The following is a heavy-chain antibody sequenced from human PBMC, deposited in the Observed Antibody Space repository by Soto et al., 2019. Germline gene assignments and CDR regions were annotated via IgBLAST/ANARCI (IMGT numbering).Heavy chain of an antibody. Sequence: QVQLVQSGAEVKKPGSSVKVSCKASGGTFSSYAISWVRQAPGQGLELMGGIIPIFGTANYAQKFQGRVTITADKSTRTAYMELSSLRSEDTAVYYCARESITMIVVGVPHYYFYYWGQGPLVTLSS. CDR2: IIPIFGTA. J-gene: IGHJ4*02. CDR1: GGTFSSYA. CDR3: ARESITMIVVGVPHYYFYY. V-gene: IGHV1-69*06. D-gene: IGHD3-22*01.